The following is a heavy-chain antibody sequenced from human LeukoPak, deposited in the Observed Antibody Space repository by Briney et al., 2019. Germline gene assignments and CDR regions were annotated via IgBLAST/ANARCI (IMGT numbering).Heavy chain of an antibody. CDR3: VRSYKNSRYWELGY. CDR2: IYPGDSDT. V-gene: IGHV5-51*01. D-gene: IGHD1-1*01. J-gene: IGHJ4*02. CDR1: GYTFTSYW. Sequence: GESLKISCEGSGYTFTSYWIGWVRQMPGKGLEWMGIIYPGDSDTRYSPSFQGQVTISADKSISTAYLQWSSLKASDTAMYYCVRSYKNSRYWELGYWGQGTLVIVSS.